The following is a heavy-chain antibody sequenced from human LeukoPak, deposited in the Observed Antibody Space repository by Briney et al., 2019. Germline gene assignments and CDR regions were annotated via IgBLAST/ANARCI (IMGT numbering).Heavy chain of an antibody. CDR1: GYTFTVYY. CDR2: INPNSGGT. V-gene: IGHV1-2*04. Sequence: EASVKVSCKASGYTFTVYYMHWVRQGPGQGLEWMGWINPNSGGTNYAQKFQGWVTMTRDTSISTAYMELSRLRSDDTAVYYCARDQGDSSSWHTLDYWGQGTLVTVSS. CDR3: ARDQGDSSSWHTLDY. D-gene: IGHD6-13*01. J-gene: IGHJ4*02.